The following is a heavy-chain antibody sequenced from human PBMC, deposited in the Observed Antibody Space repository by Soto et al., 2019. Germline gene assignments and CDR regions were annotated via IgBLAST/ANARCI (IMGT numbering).Heavy chain of an antibody. CDR2: IWYDGSNK. J-gene: IGHJ5*02. CDR3: ARGLYESKEWFDP. CDR1: GFTFSSYG. Sequence: QVQLVESGGGVVQPGRSLRLSCAASGFTFSSYGMHWVRQAPGKGLEWVAVIWYDGSNKYYADSVKGRFTISRDNSKNTLYLQMNSLRAEDTAVYYCARGLYESKEWFDPWGQGTLVTVSS. D-gene: IGHD3-3*01. V-gene: IGHV3-33*01.